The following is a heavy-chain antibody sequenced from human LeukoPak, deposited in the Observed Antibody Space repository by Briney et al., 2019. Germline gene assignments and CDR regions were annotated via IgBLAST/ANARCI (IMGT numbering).Heavy chain of an antibody. J-gene: IGHJ6*03. Sequence: ASVKVSCKASGYTFTGYYMHWVRQAPGQGLEWMGWINPNSGGTNYAQKFQGRVTMTRDTSISTAYMELSRLRSDDTAVYYCARDWLPRYCSGGSCYSGAHYYMDVWGKGTTVTISS. CDR3: ARDWLPRYCSGGSCYSGAHYYMDV. V-gene: IGHV1-2*02. D-gene: IGHD2-15*01. CDR2: INPNSGGT. CDR1: GYTFTGYY.